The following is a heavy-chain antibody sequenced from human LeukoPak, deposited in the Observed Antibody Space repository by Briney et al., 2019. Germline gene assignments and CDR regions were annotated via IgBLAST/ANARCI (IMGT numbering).Heavy chain of an antibody. CDR3: AKHSFYYERSGDYDLDS. V-gene: IGHV3-23*01. CDR2: ISGIGASA. J-gene: IGHJ4*02. D-gene: IGHD3-22*01. Sequence: GGSLRLSCAASGFTFSGYALSWVRQAPGKGLDWVSTISGIGASAYYPDSVKGRFTISRDNSKNDLYLQLNSLRVEYTAFYYCAKHSFYYERSGDYDLDSWGQGTLVTVSS. CDR1: GFTFSGYA.